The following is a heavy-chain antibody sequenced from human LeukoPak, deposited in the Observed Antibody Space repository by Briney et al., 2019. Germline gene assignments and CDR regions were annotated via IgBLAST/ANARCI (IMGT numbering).Heavy chain of an antibody. CDR1: GYSISSGYY. J-gene: IGHJ4*02. D-gene: IGHD3-9*01. V-gene: IGHV4-38-2*02. CDR3: ARGSYDILTGYPYYFDY. Sequence: SETLSLTCTVSGYSISSGYYWGWIRQPPGKGLEWIGSIYHSGSTYYNPSLKGRVTISVDTSKNQFSLKLSSVTAADTAVYYCARGSYDILTGYPYYFDYWGQGTLVTVSS. CDR2: IYHSGST.